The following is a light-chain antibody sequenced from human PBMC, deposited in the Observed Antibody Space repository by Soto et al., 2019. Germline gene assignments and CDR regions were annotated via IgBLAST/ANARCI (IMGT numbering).Light chain of an antibody. CDR1: SSNIGINT. V-gene: IGLV1-44*01. J-gene: IGLJ1*01. Sequence: QSVLTQPPSASGTPGQRVTISCSGSSSNIGINTVNWYQQLPGTAPKLLIYSNNQRPSGVPDRFSGSKSGTSASLAVSGLQSEDEADYYCAAWDDGLNGYVFGTGTKLTV. CDR2: SNN. CDR3: AAWDDGLNGYV.